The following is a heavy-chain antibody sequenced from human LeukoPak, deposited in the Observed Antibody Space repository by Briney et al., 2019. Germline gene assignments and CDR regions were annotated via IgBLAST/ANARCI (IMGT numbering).Heavy chain of an antibody. CDR3: ARSDSYTWFDP. Sequence: GASVKVSCKASGYTFTNFYIHWMRQAPGQGLEWMGWINPDNGVTDYAQKFQGRVTMTRDTSISAVYMELSRLRSDDTAVYYCARSDSYTWFDPWGQGTLVTVSS. CDR1: GYTFTNFY. CDR2: INPDNGVT. V-gene: IGHV1-2*02. J-gene: IGHJ5*02. D-gene: IGHD2-21*01.